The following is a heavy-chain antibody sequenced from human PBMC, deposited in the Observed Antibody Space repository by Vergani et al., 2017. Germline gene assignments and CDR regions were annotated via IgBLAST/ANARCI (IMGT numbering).Heavy chain of an antibody. CDR2: ISWNSGSI. V-gene: IGHV3-9*01. Sequence: VQLQQWGAGLLKPSETLSLTCAVYGGSFSGYYWSWVRQAPGKGLEWVSGISWNSGSIGYADSVKGRFTISRDNAKNSLYLQMNSLRAEDTALYYCAKVAVTDGNYFDYWGQGTLVTVSS. D-gene: IGHD2-21*02. CDR1: GGSFSGYY. J-gene: IGHJ4*02. CDR3: AKVAVTDGNYFDY.